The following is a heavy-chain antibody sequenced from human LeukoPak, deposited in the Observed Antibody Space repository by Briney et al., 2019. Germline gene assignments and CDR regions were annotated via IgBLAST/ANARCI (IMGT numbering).Heavy chain of an antibody. D-gene: IGHD4-17*01. J-gene: IGHJ5*02. CDR3: ARDYGDPNWFDA. CDR2: IHYSGST. V-gene: IGHV4-39*07. Sequence: SETLSLTCSVSGGSVSSSRYYWGCIRQPPGKGLEWIGSIHYSGSTYYNPSLKSRVTISVDTSKNQFSLKLSSVTAADTAVYYGARDYGDPNWFDAWGQGTLVTVSS. CDR1: GGSVSSSRYY.